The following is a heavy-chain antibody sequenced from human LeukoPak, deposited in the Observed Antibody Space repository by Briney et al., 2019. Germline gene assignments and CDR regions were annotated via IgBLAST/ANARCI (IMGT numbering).Heavy chain of an antibody. Sequence: SETLSLTCTVSGGSISSSIYYWGWIRQPPGKGLEWIGSIYYSGSTYYNPSLKSRVTISVDTSKNQFSLKLSSVTAEDTAVYYCARLLRSYYDSSGYIDYWGQGTLVTVS. CDR1: GGSISSSIYY. D-gene: IGHD3-22*01. CDR3: ARLLRSYYDSSGYIDY. CDR2: IYYSGST. V-gene: IGHV4-39*01. J-gene: IGHJ4*02.